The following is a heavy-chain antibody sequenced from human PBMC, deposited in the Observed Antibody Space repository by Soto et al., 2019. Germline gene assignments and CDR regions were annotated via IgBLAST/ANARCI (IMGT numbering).Heavy chain of an antibody. V-gene: IGHV1-69*02. Sequence: QVQLVQSGAEVKKPGSSVKVSCKASGGTFSSYTISWVRQAPGQGLEWMGRIIPILGIAHYAQKFQGRVTIPADKATRTACMELSRLRSEDTALYYCATFRGFGPSYYFDYWGQGPLVAVSS. D-gene: IGHD3-3*01. CDR2: IIPILGIA. J-gene: IGHJ4*02. CDR1: GGTFSSYT. CDR3: ATFRGFGPSYYFDY.